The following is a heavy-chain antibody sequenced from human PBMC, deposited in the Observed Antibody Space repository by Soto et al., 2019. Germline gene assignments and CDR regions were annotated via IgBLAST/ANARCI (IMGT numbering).Heavy chain of an antibody. CDR1: GYTFTSYG. V-gene: IGHV1-18*01. Sequence: ASVKVSCKASGYTFTSYGISWVRQAPGQGLEWMGWINAYNGNTNYAQKLQGRVTMTTDTSTSTAYMELRSLRSDDTAVYYCARDVDYYDSSGYRLDLWGRGTLVTVSS. CDR2: INAYNGNT. CDR3: ARDVDYYDSSGYRLDL. D-gene: IGHD3-22*01. J-gene: IGHJ2*01.